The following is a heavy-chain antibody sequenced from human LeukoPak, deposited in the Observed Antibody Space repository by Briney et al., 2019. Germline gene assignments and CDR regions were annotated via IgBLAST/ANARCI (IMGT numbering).Heavy chain of an antibody. J-gene: IGHJ4*02. CDR1: GFTFSSYS. Sequence: GGSLRLSCAASGFTFSSYSMNWVRQAPGKGLEWVSSISSSSSYIYYADSVKGRFTISRDNAKNSLYLQMNSLRTEDTALYYCAKDYSDYGDSRFDYWGQGTLVTVSS. D-gene: IGHD4-17*01. V-gene: IGHV3-21*04. CDR2: ISSSSSYI. CDR3: AKDYSDYGDSRFDY.